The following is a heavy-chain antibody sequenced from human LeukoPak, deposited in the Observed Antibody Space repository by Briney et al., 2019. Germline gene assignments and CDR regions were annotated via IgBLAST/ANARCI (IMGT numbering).Heavy chain of an antibody. J-gene: IGHJ6*02. V-gene: IGHV3-48*03. CDR3: AREGAAAGTYYYYGMDV. Sequence: VKGRFTISRDNAKNSLYLQMNSLRAEDTAVYYRAREGAAAGTYYYYGMDVWGQGTTVTVSS. D-gene: IGHD6-13*01.